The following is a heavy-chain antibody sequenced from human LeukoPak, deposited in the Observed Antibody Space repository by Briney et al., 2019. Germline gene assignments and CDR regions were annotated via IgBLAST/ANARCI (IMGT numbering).Heavy chain of an antibody. V-gene: IGHV1-2*02. CDR1: GYTFTDYN. CDR2: ITPKNAAT. J-gene: IGHJ4*02. Sequence: ASVKVSCKTSGYTFTDYNIHWVRQAPGQGPEWMGWITPKNAATNYAQQLQGRITMTRVTSITTAYMELTNLISDDTAVYYCARGAGSGTYRRFDYWGQGTLVTVSS. D-gene: IGHD3-10*01. CDR3: ARGAGSGTYRRFDY.